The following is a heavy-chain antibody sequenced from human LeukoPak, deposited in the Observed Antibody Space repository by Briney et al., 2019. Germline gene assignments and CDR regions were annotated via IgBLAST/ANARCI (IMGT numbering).Heavy chain of an antibody. CDR1: GVSFSGYY. J-gene: IGHJ2*01. CDR3: ARAAPSIAVAGTPRWYFDL. Sequence: SETLSLTCAVYGVSFSGYYWSWIRQPPGKGLEWIGEINHSGSTNYNPSLKSRVTISVDTSKNQFSLKLSSVTAADTAVYYCARAAPSIAVAGTPRWYFDLWGRGTLVTVSS. CDR2: INHSGST. D-gene: IGHD6-19*01. V-gene: IGHV4-34*01.